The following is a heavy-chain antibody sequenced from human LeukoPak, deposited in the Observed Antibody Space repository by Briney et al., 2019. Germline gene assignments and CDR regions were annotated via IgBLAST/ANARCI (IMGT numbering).Heavy chain of an antibody. D-gene: IGHD6-19*01. CDR3: ASRRDRWLVLDWYFDL. J-gene: IGHJ2*01. CDR2: IIPIFGTA. Sequence: GASVKVSCKASGGTFSSYAISWVRQAPGQGLEWMGGIIPIFGTANYAQKFQGRVTITADESTSTAYMELSSLRSEDTAVYYCASRRDRWLVLDWYFDLWGRGTLVTVSS. V-gene: IGHV1-69*01. CDR1: GGTFSSYA.